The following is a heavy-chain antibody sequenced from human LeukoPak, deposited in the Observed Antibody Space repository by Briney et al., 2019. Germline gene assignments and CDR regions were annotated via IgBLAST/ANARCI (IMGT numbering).Heavy chain of an antibody. CDR3: AKLGDSSSWYGGLDY. CDR2: ISGSGGST. Sequence: GGSLRLSCAASGFTFSSYAMSWVRQAPGKGLEWVSAISGSGGSTYYADSVKGRFTISRDNSKNTLYLQMNSLRAEDTAVYYCAKLGDSSSWYGGLDYWGQGTLVTVSS. CDR1: GFTFSSYA. V-gene: IGHV3-23*01. D-gene: IGHD6-13*01. J-gene: IGHJ4*02.